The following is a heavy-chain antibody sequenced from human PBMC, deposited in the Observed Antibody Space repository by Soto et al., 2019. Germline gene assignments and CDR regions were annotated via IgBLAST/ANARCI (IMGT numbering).Heavy chain of an antibody. J-gene: IGHJ3*02. CDR3: ARDFCDSSGWYCAFDI. D-gene: IGHD6-19*01. V-gene: IGHV3-53*01. CDR2: IYNDGST. Sequence: XGSLRLSCAAAGVTVSNTYMSWVRQAPGKGLEWVSVIYNDGSTYYADSVKGRFTISRDSSKNTLYLQMNSLRAEDTAVYYCARDFCDSSGWYCAFDIWGQGTMVTVSS. CDR1: GVTVSNTY.